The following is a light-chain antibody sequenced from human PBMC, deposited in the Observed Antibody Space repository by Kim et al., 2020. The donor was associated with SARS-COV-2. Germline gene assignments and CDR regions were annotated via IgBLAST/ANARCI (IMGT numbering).Light chain of an antibody. Sequence: IQLTQSPSSLSASVGDRVTITCRASQDIGSYLACYQQKPGKAPNLLIYGASTLQSGVPSRFSGSGSGIDFTLTISSLQPEDFVTYYCQQLNSYPRTFGQGTKLEI. CDR2: GAS. CDR3: QQLNSYPRT. CDR1: QDIGSY. J-gene: IGKJ2*02. V-gene: IGKV1-9*01.